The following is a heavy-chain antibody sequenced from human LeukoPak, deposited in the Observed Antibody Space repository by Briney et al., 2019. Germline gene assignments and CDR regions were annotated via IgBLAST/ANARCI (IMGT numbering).Heavy chain of an antibody. Sequence: SQTLSLTCTVSGGSISSGDYYWSWLRQPPGKGLEWIGYIYYSGSTYYNPSLKSRVTISVDTSKNQFSLKLSSVTAADTAVYYCASRSGYLADYWGQGTLVTVAS. J-gene: IGHJ4*02. D-gene: IGHD3-22*01. V-gene: IGHV4-30-4*08. CDR1: GGSISSGDYY. CDR3: ASRSGYLADY. CDR2: IYYSGST.